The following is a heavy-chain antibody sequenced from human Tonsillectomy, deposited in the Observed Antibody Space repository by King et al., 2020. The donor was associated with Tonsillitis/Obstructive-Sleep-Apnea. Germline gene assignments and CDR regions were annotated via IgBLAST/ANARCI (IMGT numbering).Heavy chain of an antibody. CDR2: IYWDDDK. Sequence: ITLKESGPTLVKTTQTLTLTCTFSGFSLSTSGVGVGWIRQPPGKALEWLALIYWDDDKRYSPSLKSRLTITKDTSKNQVVLTMTNMDPVDTATYYCAHSFGGMVYAKYYFDYWGQGPLVTVSS. CDR1: GFSLSTSGVG. CDR3: AHSFGGMVYAKYYFDY. D-gene: IGHD2-8*01. V-gene: IGHV2-5*02. J-gene: IGHJ4*02.